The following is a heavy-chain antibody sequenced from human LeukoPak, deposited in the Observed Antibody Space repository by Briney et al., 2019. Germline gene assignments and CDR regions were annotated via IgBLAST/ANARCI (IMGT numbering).Heavy chain of an antibody. Sequence: PSETLSLTCAVYGGSFSGYYWNWIRQPPGKGLEWIGYIYYSGSTNYNPSLKSRVTISVDTSKNQFSLRLSSVTAADTAVYYCARLQSDGSGYFAYWGQGTLVTVSS. CDR1: GGSFSGYY. D-gene: IGHD5-24*01. V-gene: IGHV4-59*08. CDR2: IYYSGST. J-gene: IGHJ4*02. CDR3: ARLQSDGSGYFAY.